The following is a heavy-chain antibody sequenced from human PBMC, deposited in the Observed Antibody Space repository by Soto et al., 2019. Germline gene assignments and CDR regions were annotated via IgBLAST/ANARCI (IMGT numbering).Heavy chain of an antibody. CDR1: GFTFSSYA. Sequence: PGGSLRLSCAASGFTFSSYAIICVRGAPVKGPEWVAAIWGSGSRKYYADSVKGRFIISRDDSKNTLYLQMNSLRAEDTAVYYCAREDSSLSRVRHWGQGTQVTVSS. V-gene: IGHV3-23*01. CDR3: AREDSSLSRVRH. CDR2: IWGSGSRK. J-gene: IGHJ4*02. D-gene: IGHD6-6*01.